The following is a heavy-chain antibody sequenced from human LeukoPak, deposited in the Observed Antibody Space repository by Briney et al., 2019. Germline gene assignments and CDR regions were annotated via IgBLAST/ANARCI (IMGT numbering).Heavy chain of an antibody. CDR1: GFTFSNYA. J-gene: IGHJ4*02. V-gene: IGHV3-23*01. CDR3: VREMTIITYSFDS. CDR2: ISETGGTI. D-gene: IGHD5-24*01. Sequence: PGGSLRLSCAPSGFTFSNYAMSWVRQAPGKGLEWVSAISETGGTIHYADSVRGRFTISRDNSKNTLYLQMNSLRAEDTAVYYCVREMTIITYSFDSWGQGTLVTVSS.